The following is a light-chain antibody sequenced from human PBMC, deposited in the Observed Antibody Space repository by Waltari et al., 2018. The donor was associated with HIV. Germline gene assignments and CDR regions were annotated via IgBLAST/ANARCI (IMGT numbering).Light chain of an antibody. CDR3: AAWDDNLKGV. J-gene: IGLJ3*02. CDR1: SPIPGRTF. CDR2: RSS. Sequence: QSVLTQPPSASGTPGQRVTISCSASSPIPGRTFIFWYQQLPGRAPKLLIYRSSQRPSGVPDRFSGSKFGSSASLVISGLRPEDEADYYCAAWDDNLKGVFGGGTKLTVL. V-gene: IGLV1-47*01.